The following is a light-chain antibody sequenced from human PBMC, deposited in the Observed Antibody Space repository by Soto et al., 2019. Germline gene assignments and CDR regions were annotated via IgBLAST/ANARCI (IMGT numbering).Light chain of an antibody. CDR2: EVT. V-gene: IGLV2-14*01. CDR3: SSYTNSATLV. J-gene: IGLJ2*01. CDR1: SNDVGDYNY. Sequence: QSSLTQPASVSGSPGQSITISCTGSSNDVGDYNYVSWYQQHPGKVPKLMIYEVTNRPSGVSDRFSGSKSGNMASLTISGHQSEDEADYYRSSYTNSATLVFGGGTKLTVL.